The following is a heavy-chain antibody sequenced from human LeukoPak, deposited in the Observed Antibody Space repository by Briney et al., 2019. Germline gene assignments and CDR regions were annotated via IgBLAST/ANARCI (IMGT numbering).Heavy chain of an antibody. CDR1: GGSFSGYY. D-gene: IGHD3-10*01. Sequence: SETLSLTCAVYGGSFSGYYWSWIRQPPGKGLEWIGEINHSGSTNYNPSLKGRVTISVDTSKNQFSLKLSSVTAADTAVYYCARGSGYYGSGSYPYWGQGTLVTVSS. CDR2: INHSGST. J-gene: IGHJ4*02. CDR3: ARGSGYYGSGSYPY. V-gene: IGHV4-34*01.